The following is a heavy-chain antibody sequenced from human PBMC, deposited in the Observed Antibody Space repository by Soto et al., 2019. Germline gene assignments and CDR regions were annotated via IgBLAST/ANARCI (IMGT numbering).Heavy chain of an antibody. J-gene: IGHJ4*02. CDR2: IKTDASEK. Sequence: GGALRLSCAASGFTLRSYWMSWVRQAPGKGLEWLATIKTDASEKKYVDSVKGRFTVLRDNPKNSLYLQMNSLRGEDTAYYYCAKASGPDWLARFDYRGQGTLVTVSS. V-gene: IGHV3-7*03. D-gene: IGHD3-9*01. CDR3: AKASGPDWLARFDY. CDR1: GFTLRSYW.